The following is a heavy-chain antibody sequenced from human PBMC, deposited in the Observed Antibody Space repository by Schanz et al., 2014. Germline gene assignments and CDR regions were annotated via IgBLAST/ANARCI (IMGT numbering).Heavy chain of an antibody. V-gene: IGHV3-21*04. D-gene: IGHD3-16*02. CDR2: ISSTSTYL. CDR1: GFTFSSYT. Sequence: EVQLVESGGGLVKPGDSLRLSCAASGFTFSSYTMKWVRQAPGKGLEWVSSISSTSTYLYYADSVKGRFTISRDNSKNTLYLQMNSLRAEDTAIYYCAKYRYSVFDFDYWGQGTLVTVSS. CDR3: AKYRYSVFDFDY. J-gene: IGHJ4*02.